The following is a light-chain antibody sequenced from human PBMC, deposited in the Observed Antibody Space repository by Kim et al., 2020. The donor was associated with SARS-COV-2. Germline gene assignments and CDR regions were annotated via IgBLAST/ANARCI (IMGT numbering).Light chain of an antibody. CDR2: DVS. CDR1: SSDVGGYNY. CDR3: SSYTTSSTSV. V-gene: IGLV2-14*01. Sequence: QSALTQPASVSGSPGQSITISCTGTSSDVGGYNYVSWYQQHPGKVPKLMIHDVSKRPSGISNRFSGSKSGNTASLTISGLQAEDEADYYCSSYTTSSTSVFGTGTKVTVL. J-gene: IGLJ1*01.